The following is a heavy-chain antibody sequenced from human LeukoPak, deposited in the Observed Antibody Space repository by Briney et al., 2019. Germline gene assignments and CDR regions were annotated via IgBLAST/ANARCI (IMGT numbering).Heavy chain of an antibody. CDR1: GFTFSSYT. Sequence: GVPLRLSCAACGFTFSSYTMNWVRQARGEGLEWGSSISSSSSYMYYADSVKRRFTISRDNAKNSLYLQMNSLRAEDTAVYYCARDRDVPAIGMDVWGQGTTVTVSS. V-gene: IGHV3-21*06. CDR3: ARDRDVPAIGMDV. J-gene: IGHJ6*02. CDR2: ISSSSSYM.